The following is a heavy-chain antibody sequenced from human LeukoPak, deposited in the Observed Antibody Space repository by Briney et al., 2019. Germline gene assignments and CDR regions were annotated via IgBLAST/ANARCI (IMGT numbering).Heavy chain of an antibody. CDR3: ARDFATWFGESYLAYYMDV. J-gene: IGHJ6*03. D-gene: IGHD3-10*01. CDR1: GFTFSDYY. V-gene: IGHV3-11*04. CDR2: ISSSGSTI. Sequence: PGGSLRLSCAASGFTFSDYYMSWIRQAPGKGLEWVSYISSSGSTIYYADSVKGRFTISRDNAKNSLYLQMNSLRAEDTAVYYCARDFATWFGESYLAYYMDVWGKGTTVTISS.